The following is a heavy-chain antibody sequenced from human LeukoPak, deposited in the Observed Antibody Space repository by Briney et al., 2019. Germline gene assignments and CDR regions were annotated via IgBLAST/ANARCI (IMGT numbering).Heavy chain of an antibody. Sequence: GGSLRLSCAASGFTFSTYAMSWVRQAPGKGLEWVSAISGSGGSTYYADSVRGRFTISRDNSKNTLSLQMNSLRAEDTAVYYCARDPGGSYDYWGQGTLVTVSS. CDR2: ISGSGGST. D-gene: IGHD1-26*01. J-gene: IGHJ4*02. CDR1: GFTFSTYA. V-gene: IGHV3-23*01. CDR3: ARDPGGSYDY.